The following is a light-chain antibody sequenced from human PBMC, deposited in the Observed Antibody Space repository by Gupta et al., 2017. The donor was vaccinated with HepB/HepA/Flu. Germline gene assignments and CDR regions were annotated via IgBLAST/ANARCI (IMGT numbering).Light chain of an antibody. CDR2: DVN. CDR1: SSDVGAYNF. J-gene: IGLJ2*01. CDR3: SSYTNTNTLI. Sequence: QSALTQPASVSGSPGQSITISCTGTSSDVGAYNFVSWFQQHPGKAPKLIIYDVNKWPSGVSNRFSGSKSGNTASLTISGLQAEDEADYYCSSYTNTNTLIFGGGSKLTVL. V-gene: IGLV2-14*03.